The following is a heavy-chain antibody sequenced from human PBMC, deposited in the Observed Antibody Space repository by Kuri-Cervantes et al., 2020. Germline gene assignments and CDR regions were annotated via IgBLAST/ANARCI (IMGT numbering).Heavy chain of an antibody. CDR2: IYYSGST. V-gene: IGHV4-38-2*01. Sequence: SETLSLTCAASGYSISSGYYWGWIRQPPGEGLEWIGSIYYSGSTYYNPSLKSRVTISVDTSKNQFSLKLSSVTAAYTAVHYCVRYWFRGYFQHWGQGTLVTVSS. CDR3: VRYWFRGYFQH. J-gene: IGHJ1*01. CDR1: GYSISSGYY. D-gene: IGHD3-10*01.